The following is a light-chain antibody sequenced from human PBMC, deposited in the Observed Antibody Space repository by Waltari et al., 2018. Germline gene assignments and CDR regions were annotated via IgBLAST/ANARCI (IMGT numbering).Light chain of an antibody. Sequence: QSVLTQPPPASGPPGQRVTISRSEISPHIGNHYVFLYQQLPGKAPQLLIYSNDQRPSGVPDRFSASKSVTSASLAIGGLRSEDEAIYHCAAWDNSLGRWVFGEGTKLTVL. J-gene: IGLJ3*02. CDR2: SND. V-gene: IGLV1-47*01. CDR3: AAWDNSLGRWV. CDR1: SPHIGNHY.